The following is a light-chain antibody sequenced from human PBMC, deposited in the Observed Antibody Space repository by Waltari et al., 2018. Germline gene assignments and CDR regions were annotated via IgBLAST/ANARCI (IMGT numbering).Light chain of an antibody. Sequence: EIVLTQSPGTVPLSPGDRATFSSWASQCVRIYFAWYKQKPGQAPRLLIYHASSRATGIPGRFSGRWSRTDFRPTISRLEPEDFAMYYCQQYVESPATFGQGTKVEIK. V-gene: IGKV3-20*01. CDR1: QCVRIY. CDR2: HAS. J-gene: IGKJ1*01. CDR3: QQYVESPAT.